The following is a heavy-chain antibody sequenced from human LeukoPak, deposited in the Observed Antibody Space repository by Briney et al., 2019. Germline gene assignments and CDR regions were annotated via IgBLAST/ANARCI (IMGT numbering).Heavy chain of an antibody. J-gene: IGHJ4*02. CDR1: GYFINSGYY. Sequence: SETLSLTCTVSGYFINSGYYWGWIRQPPGKGLEWIGSIYHSGSTYYNPSLKSRVTISVDTSKNQFSLKLSSVTAADTAVYYCARVWYSSADYWGQGTLVTVSS. D-gene: IGHD2-21*01. CDR3: ARVWYSSADY. V-gene: IGHV4-38-2*02. CDR2: IYHSGST.